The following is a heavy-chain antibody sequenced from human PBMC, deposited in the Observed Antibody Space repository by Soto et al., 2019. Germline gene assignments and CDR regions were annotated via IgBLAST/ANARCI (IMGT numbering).Heavy chain of an antibody. CDR2: IYSGGST. CDR3: ARQSYSSSYYLDY. CDR1: GFTVSSNY. V-gene: IGHV3-66*04. J-gene: IGHJ4*02. D-gene: IGHD6-6*01. Sequence: GGSLRLSCAASGFTVSSNYMSWVRQAPGKGLEWVSVIYSGGSTYYADSVKGRFTISRDNAKNTLYLQMNSLRAEDTAVYYCARQSYSSSYYLDYGGQGTLVTVSS.